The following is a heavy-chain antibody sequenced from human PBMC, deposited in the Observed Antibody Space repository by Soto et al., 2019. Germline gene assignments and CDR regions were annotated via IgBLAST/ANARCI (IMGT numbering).Heavy chain of an antibody. D-gene: IGHD2-2*02. CDR2: IWYDGGNK. J-gene: IGHJ6*02. V-gene: IGHV3-33*01. CDR3: ASSRGYCSSTSCYINYYYYGMDV. Sequence: GGSLRLSCAASGFTFSSYGMHWVRQAPGKGLEWVAVIWYDGGNKYYADSVKGRFTISRDNSKNTLYLQMNSLRVEDTAVYYRASSRGYCSSTSCYINYYYYGMDVWGQGTTVTVSS. CDR1: GFTFSSYG.